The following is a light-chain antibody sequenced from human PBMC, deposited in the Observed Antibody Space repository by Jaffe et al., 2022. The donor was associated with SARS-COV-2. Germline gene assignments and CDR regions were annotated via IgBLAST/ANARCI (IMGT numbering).Light chain of an antibody. Sequence: DVVMAQSPLSLPVTLGQPASISCRSSQSLVSSDGNTYLSWFQQRPGQSPRRLIYKVSDRDSTVPDRFSGSGSGTDFTLTISRVEAEDVGVYYCMQGTHWPWTFGQGTKVEIK. J-gene: IGKJ1*01. CDR3: MQGTHWPWT. CDR1: QSLVSSDGNTY. V-gene: IGKV2-30*01. CDR2: KVS.